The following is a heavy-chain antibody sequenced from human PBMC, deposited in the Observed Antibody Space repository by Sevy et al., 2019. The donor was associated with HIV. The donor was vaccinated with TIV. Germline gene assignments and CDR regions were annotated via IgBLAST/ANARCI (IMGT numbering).Heavy chain of an antibody. CDR2: IKWTIESTT. D-gene: IGHD3-3*01. CDR1: GFSFWRAW. V-gene: IGHV3-15*01. Sequence: GGSLRLSCAASGFSFWRAWVTWVRQAPGKGLEWVGRIKWTIESTTDYAAPVKGRFTISRDDSTNMEYLQMDSLKSEDTGVYYCTTDCYNTGCYGDGAFDIWGQGTMVTVSS. J-gene: IGHJ3*02. CDR3: TTDCYNTGCYGDGAFDI.